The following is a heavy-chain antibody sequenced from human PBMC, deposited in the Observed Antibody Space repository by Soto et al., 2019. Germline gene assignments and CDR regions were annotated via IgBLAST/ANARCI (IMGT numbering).Heavy chain of an antibody. J-gene: IGHJ6*02. D-gene: IGHD1-26*01. CDR1: GGTFSSYA. Sequence: VASVKVSCKASGGTFSSYAISWVRQAPGQGLEWMGGIIPIFGTANYAQKFQGRVTITADESTSTAYMELSSLRSEDTAVYYCARDKVVGAENYYYYYYGMDVWGQGTTVTVSS. V-gene: IGHV1-69*13. CDR3: ARDKVVGAENYYYYYYGMDV. CDR2: IIPIFGTA.